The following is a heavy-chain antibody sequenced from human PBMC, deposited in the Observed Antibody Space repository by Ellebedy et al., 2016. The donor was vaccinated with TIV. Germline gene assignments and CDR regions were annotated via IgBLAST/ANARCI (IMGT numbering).Heavy chain of an antibody. V-gene: IGHV4-4*07. CDR1: GGSFTSYY. CDR2: IFMSGST. D-gene: IGHD1-14*01. J-gene: IGHJ2*01. Sequence: GSLRLXXTVSGGSFTSYYWSWIRQSAGKGLEWIGRIFMSGSTSYNPSLKTRVTMSVDASTTQLSLNLSSATAADTAVYFCARLRQSRDRSHWYFDLWGRGTLVTVSS. CDR3: ARLRQSRDRSHWYFDL.